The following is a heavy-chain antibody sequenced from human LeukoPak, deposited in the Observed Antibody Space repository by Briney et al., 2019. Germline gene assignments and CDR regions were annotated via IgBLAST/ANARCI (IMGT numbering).Heavy chain of an antibody. V-gene: IGHV1-2*02. CDR2: INPNSGVT. CDR3: ARGVLYCSRASCYHHTNWFDT. Sequence: GASVKVSCKASGYTLTGYYMHWVRQAPGQGLEWMGWINPNSGVTYYSQKFQGRVTITRDTSISTAYMDLSRLRSDDTALYYCARGVLYCSRASCYHHTNWFDTWGQGTLVTVSS. J-gene: IGHJ5*02. CDR1: GYTLTGYY. D-gene: IGHD2-2*01.